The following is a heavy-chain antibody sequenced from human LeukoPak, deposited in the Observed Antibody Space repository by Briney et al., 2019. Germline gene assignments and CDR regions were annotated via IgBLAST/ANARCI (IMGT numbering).Heavy chain of an antibody. CDR1: GFTFSSYA. Sequence: GGSLRLSCAASGFTFSSYAMHWVRQAPGKGLEWVAVISYDGSNKYYADSVKGRFTISRDNSKNTLYLQMNSLRAEDTAVYYCDRAIYSGTYYFDYWGQGTLVTVSS. J-gene: IGHJ4*02. CDR3: DRAIYSGTYYFDY. CDR2: ISYDGSNK. D-gene: IGHD4-11*01. V-gene: IGHV3-30-3*01.